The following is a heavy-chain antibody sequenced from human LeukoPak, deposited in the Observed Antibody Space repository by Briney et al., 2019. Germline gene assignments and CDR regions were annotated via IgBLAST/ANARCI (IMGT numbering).Heavy chain of an antibody. D-gene: IGHD2-2*01. J-gene: IGHJ4*02. Sequence: GASVKVSCKASGYTFTSYGISWVRQAPGQGLEWMGWINPNSGGTNYAQKFQGRVTMTRDTSISTAYMELSRLRSDDTAVYYCARDPPHRCSSTSCYGDYWGQGTLVTVSS. CDR2: INPNSGGT. CDR3: ARDPPHRCSSTSCYGDY. CDR1: GYTFTSYG. V-gene: IGHV1-2*02.